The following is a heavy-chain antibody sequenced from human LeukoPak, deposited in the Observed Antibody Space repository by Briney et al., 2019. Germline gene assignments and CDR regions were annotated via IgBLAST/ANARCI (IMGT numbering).Heavy chain of an antibody. CDR2: INSDGSST. J-gene: IGHJ4*02. D-gene: IGHD3-22*01. V-gene: IGHV3-74*01. CDR3: ARDYYYDSRQFDY. CDR1: GFXFSSYW. Sequence: PGGSLRLSCAASGFXFSSYWMHWVRQAPGKGLVWVSRINSDGSSTSYADSVKGRFTISRDNAKNTLYLQMNSLRAEDTAVYYCARDYYYDSRQFDYWGQGTLVTVSS.